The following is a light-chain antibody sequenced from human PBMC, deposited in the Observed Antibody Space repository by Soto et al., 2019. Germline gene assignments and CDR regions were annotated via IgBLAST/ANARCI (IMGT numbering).Light chain of an antibody. CDR1: QSISSY. CDR3: QQSYSTPIT. J-gene: IGKJ5*01. Sequence: DIQMTQSPSSLSASVGDRVTITCRASQSISSYLHWYQQKPGKAPKLLIYAASSLQSGVPSRFSGSGSGTDFILTISRLQPEDFATYYCQQSYSTPITFGQGTRLEIK. CDR2: AAS. V-gene: IGKV1-39*01.